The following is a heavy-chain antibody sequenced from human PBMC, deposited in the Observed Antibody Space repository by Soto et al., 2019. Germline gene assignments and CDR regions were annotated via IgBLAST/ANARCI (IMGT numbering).Heavy chain of an antibody. J-gene: IGHJ6*02. V-gene: IGHV4-31*03. Sequence: SETLSLTCTVSGGSISSGGYYWSWIRQHPGKGLEWIGYIYYSGSTYYNPSLKSRVTISVDTSKNQFSLKLSSVTAADTAVYYCARERGGNYGMGVWGQGTTVTVSS. D-gene: IGHD3-16*01. CDR3: ARERGGNYGMGV. CDR1: GGSISSGGYY. CDR2: IYYSGST.